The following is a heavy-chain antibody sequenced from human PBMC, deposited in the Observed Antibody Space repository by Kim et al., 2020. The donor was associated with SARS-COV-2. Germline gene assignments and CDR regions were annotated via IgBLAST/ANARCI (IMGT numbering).Heavy chain of an antibody. D-gene: IGHD3-22*01. CDR2: ISGSGGGT. J-gene: IGHJ4*02. CDR1: GFTFSSYA. V-gene: IGHV3-23*01. CDR3: AKVFEGGITVIVVARTTSYWGC. Sequence: GGSLRLSCAASGFTFSSYAMSWVRQAPGKGLEWVSAISGSGGGTYYADSVEGRFTISRDNSKNTLYLQMNSLRAEDTAVYYCAKVFEGGITVIVVARTTSYWGCWGQAALLTVS.